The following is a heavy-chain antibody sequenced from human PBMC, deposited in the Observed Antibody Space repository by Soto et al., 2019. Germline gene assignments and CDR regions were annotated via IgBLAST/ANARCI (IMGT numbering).Heavy chain of an antibody. V-gene: IGHV4-59*01. CDR3: ARLGYCISSSCYDWFDP. D-gene: IGHD2-2*01. CDR1: GGSISSYY. CDR2: IYYSGST. Sequence: SETLSLTCTVSGGSISSYYWSWIRQPPGKGLEWIGYIYYSGSTNYNPSLKSRVTISVDTSKNQFSLKLSSVTAADTAVYYCARLGYCISSSCYDWFDPWGQGTLVTVSS. J-gene: IGHJ5*02.